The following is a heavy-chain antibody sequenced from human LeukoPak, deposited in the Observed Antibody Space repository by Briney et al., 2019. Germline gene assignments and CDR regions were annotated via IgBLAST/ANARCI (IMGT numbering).Heavy chain of an antibody. Sequence: PSETLSLTCAVYGGSFSGYYWSWIRQPPGKGLEWLGEINHSGSTNYNPSLKSRVTISVDTSKNQFSLKLSSVTAADTAVYYCARGIYDSSGYEFDYWGQGTLVTVSS. V-gene: IGHV4-34*01. J-gene: IGHJ4*02. CDR1: GGSFSGYY. CDR2: INHSGST. CDR3: ARGIYDSSGYEFDY. D-gene: IGHD3-22*01.